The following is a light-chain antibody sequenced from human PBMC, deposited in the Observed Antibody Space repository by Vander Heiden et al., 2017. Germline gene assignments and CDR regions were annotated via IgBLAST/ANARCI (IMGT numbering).Light chain of an antibody. CDR2: AAS. J-gene: IGKJ1*01. CDR3: QRYKNRTPRT. CDR1: QSVSSN. Sequence: EIVMTQSPATLSVSPGERATLTCRASQSVSSNLAWYQQKPGKAPRLLIYAASTSALGTPARLSGSGSGTEITFTISSLHFQAFAISSCQRYKNRTPRTFGQGTKVEIK. V-gene: IGKV3-15*01.